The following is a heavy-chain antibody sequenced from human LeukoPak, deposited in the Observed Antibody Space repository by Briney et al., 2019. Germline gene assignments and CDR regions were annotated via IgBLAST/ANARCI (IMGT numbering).Heavy chain of an antibody. CDR3: ARCSYMTTVYYFDY. D-gene: IGHD4-17*01. CDR1: GGSFSGYY. V-gene: IGHV4-34*01. CDR2: INHSGST. J-gene: IGHJ4*02. Sequence: SETLSLTCAVYGGSFSGYYWSWIRQPPGKGLEWIGEINHSGSTNYNPSLKSRVTISVDTSKNQFSLKLSSVTAADTAVYYCARCSYMTTVYYFDYCGQGTLVTVSS.